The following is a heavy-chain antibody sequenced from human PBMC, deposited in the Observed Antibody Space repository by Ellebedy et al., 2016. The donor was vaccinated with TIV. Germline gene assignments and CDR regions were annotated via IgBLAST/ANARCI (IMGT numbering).Heavy chain of an antibody. J-gene: IGHJ6*02. Sequence: GESLKISCAASGFTTSGMHWVRQAPGKGLEWVAFIRSAGSKQYYADSVRGRFTISRDSSKNILSLQMNRLRAEDTALYYCAKGAYPVPTFMAVWGQGTTVAVSS. CDR1: GFTTSG. V-gene: IGHV3-30*02. CDR3: AKGAYPVPTFMAV. D-gene: IGHD3-16*01. CDR2: IRSAGSKQ.